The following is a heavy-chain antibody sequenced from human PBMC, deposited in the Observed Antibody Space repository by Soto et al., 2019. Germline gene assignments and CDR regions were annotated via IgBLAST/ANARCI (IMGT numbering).Heavy chain of an antibody. D-gene: IGHD2-8*01. Sequence: XESLSLSCAASGFTFRSYAMHWVRQAPGKGLEWVAVVSYEGTNTHYADSVEGRFTISRDNSKNTLYLQLNSLSADDTAVYYCARDVEGIIIMVYSTSRSFDYWGQGTLVTVSS. CDR2: VSYEGTNT. CDR3: ARDVEGIIIMVYSTSRSFDY. V-gene: IGHV3-30-3*01. CDR1: GFTFRSYA. J-gene: IGHJ4*02.